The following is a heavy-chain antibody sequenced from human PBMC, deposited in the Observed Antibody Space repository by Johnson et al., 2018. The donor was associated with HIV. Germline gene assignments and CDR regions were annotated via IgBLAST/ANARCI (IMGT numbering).Heavy chain of an antibody. CDR1: GFIFDEYD. Sequence: VQLVESGGGLVQPGRSLRLSCAASGFIFDEYDMRWVRQAPGKGLEWVSGISWSGATPRCADSVKGRFTISRDNAKAFLYLQMNSLRAEDTALYYCAKVWAVAGRGTHDAFDIWGQGTMVTVSS. J-gene: IGHJ3*02. V-gene: IGHV3-9*01. CDR3: AKVWAVAGRGTHDAFDI. CDR2: ISWSGATP. D-gene: IGHD6-19*01.